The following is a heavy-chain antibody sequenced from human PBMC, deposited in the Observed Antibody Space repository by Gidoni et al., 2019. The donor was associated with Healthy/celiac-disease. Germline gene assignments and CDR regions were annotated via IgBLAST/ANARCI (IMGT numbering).Heavy chain of an antibody. CDR2: IYYSGST. CDR3: ARSYYDILTGRGSSFDP. Sequence: QVQLQESGPGLVKPSETLSLTCTVSGGSISSYYWSWIRQPPGKGLEWIGYIYYSGSTNYNPSLKSRVTISVDTSKNQFSLKLSSVTAADTAVYYCARSYYDILTGRGSSFDPWGQGTLVTVSS. CDR1: GGSISSYY. V-gene: IGHV4-59*01. D-gene: IGHD3-9*01. J-gene: IGHJ5*02.